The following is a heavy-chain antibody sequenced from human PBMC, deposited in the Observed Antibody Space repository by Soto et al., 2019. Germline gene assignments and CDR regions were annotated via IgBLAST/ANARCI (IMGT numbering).Heavy chain of an antibody. D-gene: IGHD3-22*01. Sequence: GSLRLSCAASGFTLSSYSMNWVRQAPGKGLEWVSSISSSSSYIYYADSVKGRFTISRDNAKNSLYLQMNSLRAEDTAVYYCAREAYYDSSGPSPCGYWGQGTLVTVSS. CDR3: AREAYYDSSGPSPCGY. V-gene: IGHV3-21*01. CDR1: GFTLSSYS. J-gene: IGHJ4*02. CDR2: ISSSSSYI.